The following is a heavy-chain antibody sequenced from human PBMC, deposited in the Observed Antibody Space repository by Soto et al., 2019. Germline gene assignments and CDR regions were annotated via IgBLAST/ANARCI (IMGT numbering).Heavy chain of an antibody. D-gene: IGHD6-6*01. CDR3: ARHIAARGGNYYYYYGMDV. J-gene: IGHJ6*02. CDR1: GYSFTSYW. V-gene: IGHV5-51*01. Sequence: HGESLKISCKGSGYSFTSYWIGWVRQMPGKGLEWMGIIYPGDSDTRYSPSFQGQVTISADKSISTAYLQWSSLKASDTAMYYCARHIAARGGNYYYYYGMDVWGQGTTVTVSS. CDR2: IYPGDSDT.